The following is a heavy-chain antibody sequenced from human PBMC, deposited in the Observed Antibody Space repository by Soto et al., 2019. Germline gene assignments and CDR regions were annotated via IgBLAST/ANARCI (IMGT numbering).Heavy chain of an antibody. D-gene: IGHD1-26*01. CDR1: GGTFSSYA. CDR3: AITLAVGVRHRVRYYFDY. J-gene: IGHJ4*02. V-gene: IGHV1-69*13. CDR2: IIPIFGTA. Sequence: SVKVTCKASGGTFSSYAISCVRQAPGQGLEWMGGIIPIFGTANYAQKFQGRVTITADESTSTAYMELSSLRSEDTAVYYCAITLAVGVRHRVRYYFDYWGQGTLVTVSS.